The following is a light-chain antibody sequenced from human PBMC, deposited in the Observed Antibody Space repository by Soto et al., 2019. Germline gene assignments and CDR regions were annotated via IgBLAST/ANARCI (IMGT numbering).Light chain of an antibody. CDR3: SSYAGSWV. J-gene: IGLJ3*02. V-gene: IGLV2-23*02. Sequence: QSVLTQPASVSGSPGQSITISCTGTSSDVGSYNLVSWYQQHPGKAPKLMIYEVSKRPSGVSNRFSGSKSGNTASLTISGLQAEDEADYYCSSYAGSWVFGGGTKLTVL. CDR2: EVS. CDR1: SSDVGSYNL.